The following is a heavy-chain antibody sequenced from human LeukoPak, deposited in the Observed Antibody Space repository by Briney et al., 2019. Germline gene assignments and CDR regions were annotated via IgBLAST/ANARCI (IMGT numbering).Heavy chain of an antibody. Sequence: GGSLRLSCAASGFTFSSYAMHWVRQAPGKGLEWVALISYDGSNKYYADSVKGRFTISGDNSKNTLYLQMNSLRAEDTAVYYCARQGYYYYDSSGYYSVWGQGTLVTVSS. CDR2: ISYDGSNK. D-gene: IGHD3-22*01. CDR1: GFTFSSYA. J-gene: IGHJ4*02. V-gene: IGHV3-30-3*01. CDR3: ARQGYYYYDSSGYYSV.